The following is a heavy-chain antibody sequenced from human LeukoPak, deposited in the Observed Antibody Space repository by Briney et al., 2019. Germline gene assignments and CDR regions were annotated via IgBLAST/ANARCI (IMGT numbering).Heavy chain of an antibody. D-gene: IGHD4-17*01. CDR2: IYYSGSA. CDR1: GGSISSSSYC. CDR3: ATQIGTYGDYGDYFDY. Sequence: KPSETLSLTCTVSGGSISSSSYCWSWIRQPPGKGLEWYGYIYYSGSANYNPSLKSRVTISVGTSKNQFSLRLSSVTAADTAVYYCATQIGTYGDYGDYFDYWGQGTLVTVSS. V-gene: IGHV4-61*01. J-gene: IGHJ4*02.